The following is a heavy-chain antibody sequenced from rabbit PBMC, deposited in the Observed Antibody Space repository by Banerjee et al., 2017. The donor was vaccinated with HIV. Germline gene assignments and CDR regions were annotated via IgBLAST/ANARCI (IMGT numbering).Heavy chain of an antibody. Sequence: SGNTVYASWAKGRLTISKTSSTTVTLQMTSLTAADTATYFCARGGYGGGGGHLWGQGTLVTVS. CDR3: ARGGYGGGGGHL. V-gene: IGHV1S40*01. J-gene: IGHJ4*01. D-gene: IGHD4-2*01. CDR2: SGNT.